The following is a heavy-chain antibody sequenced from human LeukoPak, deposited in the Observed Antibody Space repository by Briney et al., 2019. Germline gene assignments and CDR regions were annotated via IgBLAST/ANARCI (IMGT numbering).Heavy chain of an antibody. J-gene: IGHJ4*02. D-gene: IGHD3-22*01. CDR2: FDPEDGET. V-gene: IGHV1-24*01. Sequence: ASVKVSCKVSGYTLTELSMHWVRQAPGKGLEWMGGFDPEDGETIYAQKFQGRVTMTEDTSTDTAYMELSSLRSEDTAVYYCATDVYYYDSSGYPFDYWGQGTLVTVSS. CDR1: GYTLTELS. CDR3: ATDVYYYDSSGYPFDY.